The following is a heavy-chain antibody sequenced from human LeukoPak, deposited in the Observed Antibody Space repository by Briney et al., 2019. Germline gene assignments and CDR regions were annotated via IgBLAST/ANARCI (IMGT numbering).Heavy chain of an antibody. D-gene: IGHD1-1*01. J-gene: IGHJ4*02. V-gene: IGHV3-21*01. CDR1: GFTFSSYS. CDR2: ISSSSSYI. Sequence: GGSLRLSCAASGFTFSSYSMNWVRQAPGKGLEWVSSISSSSSYIYYADSVKGRFTISRDNAKNSLFLQMNSLRAEDTALYYCARHGTTGTTSVGDWGQGTLVTVSS. CDR3: ARHGTTGTTSVGD.